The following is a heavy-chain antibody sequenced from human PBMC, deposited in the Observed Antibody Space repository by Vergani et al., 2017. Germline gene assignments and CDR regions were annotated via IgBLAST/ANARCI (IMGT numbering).Heavy chain of an antibody. CDR1: GGSISSGGYY. CDR3: ARXFIPDFLEWSHPLGGMDV. J-gene: IGHJ6*02. CDR2: IYYSGST. Sequence: QVQLQESGPGLVKPSQTLSLTCTVSGGSISSGGYYWSWIRQHPGKGLEWIGYIYYSGSTYYNPSLKSRVTISVDTSKNQFSLKLSSVTAADTAVYYCARXFIPDFLEWSHPLGGMDVWGQGTTVTVSS. D-gene: IGHD3-3*01. V-gene: IGHV4-31*03.